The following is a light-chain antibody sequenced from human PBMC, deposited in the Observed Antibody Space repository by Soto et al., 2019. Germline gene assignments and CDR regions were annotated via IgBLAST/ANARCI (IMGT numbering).Light chain of an antibody. CDR1: SGHSSYA. Sequence: QTVVTQSPSASASLGASVKLTCTLSSGHSSYAIAWHQQQPEKGPRYLMKLNSDGSHSKGDGIPDRFSGSSSGAERYLTISSPQSEDEADYYCQTWGTGIRAFGTGTKLTVL. V-gene: IGLV4-69*01. CDR2: LNSDGSH. J-gene: IGLJ1*01. CDR3: QTWGTGIRA.